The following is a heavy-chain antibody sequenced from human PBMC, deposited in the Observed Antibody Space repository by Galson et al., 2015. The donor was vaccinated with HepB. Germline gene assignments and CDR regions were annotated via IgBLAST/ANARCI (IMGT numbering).Heavy chain of an antibody. CDR1: GFTFRSYA. D-gene: IGHD2/OR15-2a*01. Sequence: SLRLSCATSGFTFRSYAMSWVRQTPGKGLEWVAGFRGNNIDTHHADSVRGRFNISRDIDKRTLYLDMNYLRAEDTGVYYCATWARAYFLDSWGRGTSVTVSS. V-gene: IGHV3-23*01. CDR2: FRGNNIDT. CDR3: ATWARAYFLDS. J-gene: IGHJ4*02.